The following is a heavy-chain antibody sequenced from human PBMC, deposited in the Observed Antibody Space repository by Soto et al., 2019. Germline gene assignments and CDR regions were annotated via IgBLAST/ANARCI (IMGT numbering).Heavy chain of an antibody. J-gene: IGHJ5*02. D-gene: IGHD2-15*01. CDR2: INPSGGST. CDR3: ARDSGLVDGGNP. Sequence: GASVKVSCKXSGYTFTSYYMHWVRQAPGQGLEWMGIINPSGGSTSYAQKFQGRVTMTRDTSTSTVYMELSSLRSEDTAVYYCARDSGLVDGGNPWGQGTLVTVSS. V-gene: IGHV1-46*01. CDR1: GYTFTSYY.